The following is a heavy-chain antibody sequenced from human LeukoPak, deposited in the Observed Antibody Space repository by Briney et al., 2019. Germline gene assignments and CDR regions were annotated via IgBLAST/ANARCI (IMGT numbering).Heavy chain of an antibody. Sequence: GGSLRLSCAASGFTLSSYEMNWVRLAPGKGLEWISYISRTGNSIYYADTVKGRFTISRDSAKNSLYLQMNSLRAEDTAVYYCARGPYSSNWYVDYWGQGTLVTVAS. CDR2: ISRTGNSI. J-gene: IGHJ4*02. CDR1: GFTLSSYE. D-gene: IGHD6-13*01. V-gene: IGHV3-48*03. CDR3: ARGPYSSNWYVDY.